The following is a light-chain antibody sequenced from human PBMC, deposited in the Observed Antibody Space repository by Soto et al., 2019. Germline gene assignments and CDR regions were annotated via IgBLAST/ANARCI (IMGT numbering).Light chain of an antibody. J-gene: IGLJ2*01. Sequence: QSVLTQPRSVSGSPGQSVTISCTGTSSDVGGYNYVSWYQQHAGKAPKVMIYDVSKRPSGAADRFSASKSGNTASLTISGHHAEDEDDYCGFSYAGSYSSVFGGGTKLTVL. CDR2: DVS. CDR3: FSYAGSYSSV. V-gene: IGLV2-11*01. CDR1: SSDVGGYNY.